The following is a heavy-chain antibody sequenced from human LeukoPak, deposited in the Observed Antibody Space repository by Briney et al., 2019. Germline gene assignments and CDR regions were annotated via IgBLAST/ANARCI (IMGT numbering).Heavy chain of an antibody. CDR1: GYTFTNYY. CDR2: INPNSGGT. J-gene: IGHJ4*02. D-gene: IGHD2-21*01. V-gene: IGHV1-2*02. Sequence: ASVKVSCKASGYTFTNYYLLWIRQAPGQGLEWMGWINPNSGGTKYAQKFQGRVTMTRGTSISTAYMELNSLRSDDTAIYYCARLLSGAINFDYWGQGTLVTVSS. CDR3: ARLLSGAINFDY.